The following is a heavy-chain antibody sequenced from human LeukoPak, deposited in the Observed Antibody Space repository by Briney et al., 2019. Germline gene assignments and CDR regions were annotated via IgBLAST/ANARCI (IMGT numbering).Heavy chain of an antibody. CDR1: GGSISSFY. D-gene: IGHD5-24*01. Sequence: SETLSLTCTVSGGSISSFYWSWIRQPPGKGLEWIGSIYYSRSTNYNPSLKSRLTISLDTSKNQFSLKLTSVTAAGTAVYYCARGLPHRDGYNYSDYWGQGTLVTVSS. V-gene: IGHV4-59*01. CDR2: IYYSRST. CDR3: ARGLPHRDGYNYSDY. J-gene: IGHJ4*02.